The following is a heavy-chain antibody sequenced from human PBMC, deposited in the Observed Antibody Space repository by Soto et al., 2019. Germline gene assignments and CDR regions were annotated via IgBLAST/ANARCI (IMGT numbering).Heavy chain of an antibody. Sequence: QVQLQESGPGLVKPSETLSLTCTVSGDSLGNCYWFWIWQPVGKGLGWIGRVSSSGNTNANPTLNSRPTMSIETSKNQFSLRLRSVTAAATAVYYCATADYEILPGSYAMDVWGQGTTVTVSS. CDR2: VSSSGNT. CDR3: ATADYEILPGSYAMDV. J-gene: IGHJ6*02. CDR1: GDSLGNCY. V-gene: IGHV4-4*07. D-gene: IGHD3-9*01.